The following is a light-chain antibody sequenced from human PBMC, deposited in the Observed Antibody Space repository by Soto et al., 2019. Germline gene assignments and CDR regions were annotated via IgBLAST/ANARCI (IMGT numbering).Light chain of an antibody. V-gene: IGKV2D-30*01. CDR2: EVS. Sequence: DVVMTQSPLSLPVTLGQPASISCRSSQGRVYSDSNTSFNDCQQRPGQSPRRLIYEVSIWDSGVPDGFSGSGSGTDFTLKISSVGAEDVGVYFCMRATRWPRTFGQGTKVDI. CDR3: MRATRWPRT. J-gene: IGKJ1*01. CDR1: QGRVYSDSNTS.